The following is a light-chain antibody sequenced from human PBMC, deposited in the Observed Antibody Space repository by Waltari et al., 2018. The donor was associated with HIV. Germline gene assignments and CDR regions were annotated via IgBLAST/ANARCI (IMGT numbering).Light chain of an antibody. V-gene: IGLV2-8*01. CDR1: SSAVGGYTY. CDR3: SSHAGSKVV. CDR2: DGI. Sequence: QSALTQPPSASGSPGQSVTLSCPGTSSAVGGYTYVSWHQQHPGKAPNLMIYDGIKRPSGVPDRFSGSKSGNTASLTVSGLQPEDEADYYCSSHAGSKVVFGGGTRLTVL. J-gene: IGLJ2*01.